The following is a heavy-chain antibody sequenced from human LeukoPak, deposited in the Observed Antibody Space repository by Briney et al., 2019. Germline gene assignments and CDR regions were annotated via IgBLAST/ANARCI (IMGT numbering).Heavy chain of an antibody. CDR2: LSPDGSSS. Sequence: PGGSLRLSCAASGFTFSTYWMHCVRHAPGKGLVCVSRLSPDGSSSIYADSVKGRFTVSRENAKNTLYLQMNSLRAEDTAVYYCTRSPSLGGRYWGFDYWGQGALVTVSS. CDR1: GFTFSTYW. J-gene: IGHJ4*02. CDR3: TRSPSLGGRYWGFDY. D-gene: IGHD1-26*01. V-gene: IGHV3-74*01.